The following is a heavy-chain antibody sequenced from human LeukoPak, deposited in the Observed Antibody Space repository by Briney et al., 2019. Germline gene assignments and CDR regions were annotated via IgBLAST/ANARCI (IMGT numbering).Heavy chain of an antibody. CDR1: GYTFTSYA. CDR2: INAGNGNT. D-gene: IGHD3-10*01. Sequence: ASVKVSCKASGYTFTSYAMHWVRQAPGQRLEWMGWINAGNGNTKYSQKFQGRVTITRDTSASTAYMELSSLRSEDTAVYYCARSPVRGSGSYFFVNWFDLWGQGTLVTVSS. CDR3: ARSPVRGSGSYFFVNWFDL. V-gene: IGHV1-3*01. J-gene: IGHJ5*02.